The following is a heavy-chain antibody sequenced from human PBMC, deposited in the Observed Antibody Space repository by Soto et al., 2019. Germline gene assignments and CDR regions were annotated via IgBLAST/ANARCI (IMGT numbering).Heavy chain of an antibody. D-gene: IGHD3-3*02. CDR3: ASPKIAFYNWFDP. CDR1: GGSISSGDYY. V-gene: IGHV4-30-4*01. Sequence: TLSLTCTVSGGSISSGDYYWSWIRQPPGKGLEWIGYIYYSGSTYYNPSLKSRVTISVDTSKNQFSLKLSSVTAADTAVYYCASPKIAFYNWFDPWGQGTLVTVSS. CDR2: IYYSGST. J-gene: IGHJ5*02.